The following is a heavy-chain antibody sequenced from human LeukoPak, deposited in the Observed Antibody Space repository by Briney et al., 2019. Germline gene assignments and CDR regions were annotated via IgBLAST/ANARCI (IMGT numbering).Heavy chain of an antibody. J-gene: IGHJ5*02. V-gene: IGHV1-69*05. Sequence: PAASVKVSCKASGGTFSSYAISWVRQAPGQGLEWMGRIIPIFGTANYAQKFQGRVTITTDESTSTAYMELSSLRSEDTAVYYCARSGPAALGVRFDPWGQGTLVTVSS. D-gene: IGHD2-2*01. CDR2: IIPIFGTA. CDR3: ARSGPAALGVRFDP. CDR1: GGTFSSYA.